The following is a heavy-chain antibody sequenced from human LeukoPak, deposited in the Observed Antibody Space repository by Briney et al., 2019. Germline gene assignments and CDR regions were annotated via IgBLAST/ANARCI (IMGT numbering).Heavy chain of an antibody. Sequence: PSETLSLTCTVSGGSISSYYWSWIRQPPGKGLEWIGYIYYSGSTNYNPSLKSRVTISVDTSKTQFSLKLSSVTAADTAVYYCARGEYDYVWGSYQIFDYWGQGTLVTVSS. CDR1: GGSISSYY. V-gene: IGHV4-59*01. J-gene: IGHJ4*02. CDR3: ARGEYDYVWGSYQIFDY. CDR2: IYYSGST. D-gene: IGHD3-16*02.